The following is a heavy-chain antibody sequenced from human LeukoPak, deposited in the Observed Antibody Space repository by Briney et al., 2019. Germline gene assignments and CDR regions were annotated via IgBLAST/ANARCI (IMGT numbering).Heavy chain of an antibody. Sequence: ASVKVSCKASGYTFTSYFMHWVRQAPGQGLEWMGIINPSCGSTSYAQKFQGRVTMTRDTSANTVYMELSSLRSEDTGVYYCARAYSSSWLRTAFDIWGQGTMVTVSS. CDR3: ARAYSSSWLRTAFDI. V-gene: IGHV1-46*01. CDR1: GYTFTSYF. D-gene: IGHD6-13*01. CDR2: INPSCGST. J-gene: IGHJ3*02.